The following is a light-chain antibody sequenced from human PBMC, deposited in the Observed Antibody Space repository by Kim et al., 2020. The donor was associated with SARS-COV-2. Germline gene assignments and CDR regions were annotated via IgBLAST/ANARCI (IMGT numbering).Light chain of an antibody. Sequence: ALGQHVRITCQGDGLRIYSVSWYQQTPGQAPVLVIYGKNNRPSGIPDRFSGSSSGNTASLTITGAQAEDEADYYCNSRDSSGNHVVCGGGTQLTVL. CDR3: NSRDSSGNHVV. CDR1: GLRIYS. CDR2: GKN. J-gene: IGLJ2*01. V-gene: IGLV3-19*01.